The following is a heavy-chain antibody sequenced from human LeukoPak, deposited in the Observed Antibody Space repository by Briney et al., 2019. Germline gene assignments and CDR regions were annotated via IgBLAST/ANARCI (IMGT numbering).Heavy chain of an antibody. J-gene: IGHJ3*02. Sequence: GGSLRLSCAASGFNFKNYWMHWVRRAPGKGLEWLSHLNGDGRNTNYADSVKGRFTISRDNGKNIVYLQMNRLSAEDTAVYYCIRENDAFDIWGQGTMVTVSS. CDR3: IRENDAFDI. V-gene: IGHV3-74*01. CDR2: LNGDGRNT. CDR1: GFNFKNYW.